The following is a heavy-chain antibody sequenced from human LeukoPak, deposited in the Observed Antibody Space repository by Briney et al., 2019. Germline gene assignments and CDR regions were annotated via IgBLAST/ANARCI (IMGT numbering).Heavy chain of an antibody. CDR3: ARASYDFWSGTQYYFDY. CDR2: ISYDGGSQ. Sequence: GGSLRLSCAASGFTFSSYGMHWVRQAPGKGLEWVAAISYDGGSQYYTDSVKGRFSISRDNTNNTLFLQMNSLRAEDTAEYYCARASYDFWSGTQYYFDYWGQGTLVTVSS. J-gene: IGHJ4*02. V-gene: IGHV3-30*03. CDR1: GFTFSSYG. D-gene: IGHD3-3*01.